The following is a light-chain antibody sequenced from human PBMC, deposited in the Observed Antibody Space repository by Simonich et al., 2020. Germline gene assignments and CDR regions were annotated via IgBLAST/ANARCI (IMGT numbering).Light chain of an antibody. CDR3: MQSIQLPRT. V-gene: IGKV2D-29*02. CDR1: QSLLHSDGKTY. Sequence: DIVMTQTPLSLSVTPGQPASISCKSSQSLLHSDGKTYLYWYLQKPGQSPQLLIYEVYNRVSGVPDRFSGSGSGTDFTLKISRVEAEDVGVYYCMQSIQLPRTFGQGTKVEIK. J-gene: IGKJ1*01. CDR2: EVY.